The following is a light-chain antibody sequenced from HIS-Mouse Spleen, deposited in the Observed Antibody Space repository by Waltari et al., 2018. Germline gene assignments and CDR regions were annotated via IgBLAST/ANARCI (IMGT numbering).Light chain of an antibody. CDR2: DVS. J-gene: IGLJ1*01. Sequence: QSALTQPASVSGSPGQSITISCTGTSSDVGGYNYVWYQQHPGKATKLMIYDVSNRPSGVSNRFSSSKSVNTASLTISGLQAEDEADYYCSSYTSSSTLVFGTGTKVTVL. CDR3: SSYTSSSTLV. CDR1: SSDVGGYNY. V-gene: IGLV2-14*03.